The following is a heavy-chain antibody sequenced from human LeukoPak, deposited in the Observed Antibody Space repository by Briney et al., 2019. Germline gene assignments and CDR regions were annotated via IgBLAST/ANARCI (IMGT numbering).Heavy chain of an antibody. V-gene: IGHV3-23*01. D-gene: IGHD6-19*01. J-gene: IGHJ4*02. Sequence: GGTLRLSCAASGFTFSSYAMSWVRQAPGKGLEWVSAISGSGGSTYYADSVKGRFTISRDNSKNTLYLQMNSLRAEDTAVYYCAKALDSSGWYSYFDYWGQGTLVTVSS. CDR3: AKALDSSGWYSYFDY. CDR1: GFTFSSYA. CDR2: ISGSGGST.